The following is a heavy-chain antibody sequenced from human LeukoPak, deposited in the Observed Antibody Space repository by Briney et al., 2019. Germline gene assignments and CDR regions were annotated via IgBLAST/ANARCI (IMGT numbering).Heavy chain of an antibody. CDR3: ARGGGTYYDFWSGYPPPTYYYYMDV. D-gene: IGHD3-3*01. Sequence: SETLSLTCTVSGGSISSSSYYWGWIRQPPGKGLEWIGSIYYSGSTYYNPSLKSRVTISVDTSKNQFSLKLSSVTAADTAVYYCARGGGTYYDFWSGYPPPTYYYYMDVWGKGTTVTVSS. CDR1: GGSISSSSYY. CDR2: IYYSGST. V-gene: IGHV4-39*07. J-gene: IGHJ6*03.